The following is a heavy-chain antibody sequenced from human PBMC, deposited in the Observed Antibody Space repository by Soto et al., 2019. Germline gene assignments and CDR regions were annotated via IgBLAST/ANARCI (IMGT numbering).Heavy chain of an antibody. CDR2: IKKRADGGTA. D-gene: IGHD2-2*01. CDR3: AKGDQPVAYYFFDY. J-gene: IGHJ4*02. CDR1: GFTFSNAW. V-gene: IGHV3-15*01. Sequence: PGGSLRLSCAASGFTFSNAWMNWVRQAPGKGLERIGRIKKRADGGTADHATPVKGRFTISRDNSKNTVYLQMNSLRGEDTAVFFCAKGDQPVAYYFFDYWGLGTLVAVSS.